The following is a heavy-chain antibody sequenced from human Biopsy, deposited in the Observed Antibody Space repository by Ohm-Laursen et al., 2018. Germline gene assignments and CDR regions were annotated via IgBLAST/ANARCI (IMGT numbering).Heavy chain of an antibody. CDR2: INSDGSST. D-gene: IGHD1-1*01. J-gene: IGHJ3*02. V-gene: IGHV3-74*01. Sequence: SLRLSCSASEFIFSRFWMYWVRQAPGKGLVWVSRINSDGSSTNYADAVKGRFTISRDNSKNTLYLQMNSLRAEDTAMYYCARPTNARAGGAPFDIWGQGTMVTVPS. CDR1: EFIFSRFW. CDR3: ARPTNARAGGAPFDI.